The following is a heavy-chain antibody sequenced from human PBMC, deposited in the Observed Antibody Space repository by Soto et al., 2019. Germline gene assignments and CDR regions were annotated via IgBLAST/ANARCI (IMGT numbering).Heavy chain of an antibody. D-gene: IGHD3-9*01. Sequence: SETLSLTCAVSGGSISSSNWWSWVRQPPGKGLEWIGEIYHSGSTNYNPSLKSRVTISVDKSXXXXXXXXXXXXXXXTAVYYCARASTGYSNWFDPWGQGTLVTVSS. V-gene: IGHV4-4*02. CDR2: IYHSGST. CDR3: ARASTGYSNWFDP. J-gene: IGHJ5*02. CDR1: GGSISSSNW.